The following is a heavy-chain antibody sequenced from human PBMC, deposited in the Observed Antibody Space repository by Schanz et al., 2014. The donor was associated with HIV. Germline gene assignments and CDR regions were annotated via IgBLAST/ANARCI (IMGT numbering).Heavy chain of an antibody. D-gene: IGHD6-19*01. CDR1: GLTFSNYA. Sequence: EVQLMDSGGGLVRPGGSLRLSCAASGLTFSNYAMSWVRQAPGKGLEWVSAISGGGGSTYYADSVRGRFTVSRDNAENSLYLQMNSMRAEDTAIYYCARSPDWAGTDAFDIWGQGTMVTVSS. V-gene: IGHV3-23*01. CDR3: ARSPDWAGTDAFDI. J-gene: IGHJ3*02. CDR2: ISGGGGST.